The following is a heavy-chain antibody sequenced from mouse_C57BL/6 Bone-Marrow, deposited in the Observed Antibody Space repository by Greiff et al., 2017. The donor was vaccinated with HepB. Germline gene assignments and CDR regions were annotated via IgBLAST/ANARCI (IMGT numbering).Heavy chain of an antibody. Sequence: QVQLQQPGAELVKPGASVKLSCKASGYTFTSYWMHWVKQRPGQGLEWIGMIHPNSGSTNYNEKFKSKATLTVDKSSSTAYMQLSSLTSEDSAVYYCARGGSSGYVGFAYWGQGTLVTVSA. CDR1: GYTFTSYW. V-gene: IGHV1-64*01. D-gene: IGHD3-2*02. J-gene: IGHJ3*01. CDR2: IHPNSGST. CDR3: ARGGSSGYVGFAY.